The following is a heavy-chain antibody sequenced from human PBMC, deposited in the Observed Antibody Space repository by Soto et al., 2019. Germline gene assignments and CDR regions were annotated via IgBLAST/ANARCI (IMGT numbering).Heavy chain of an antibody. CDR2: ISAYNGNT. Sequence: GASVKVSCKASGYTFTSYGISWVRQAPGQGLEWMGWISAYNGNTNYAQKLQGRVTMTTDTSTSTAYMELRSLRSDGTAVYYCARDPLFDYIWGNFNWFDPWGQGTLVTVSS. J-gene: IGHJ5*02. CDR3: ARDPLFDYIWGNFNWFDP. CDR1: GYTFTSYG. V-gene: IGHV1-18*01. D-gene: IGHD3-16*01.